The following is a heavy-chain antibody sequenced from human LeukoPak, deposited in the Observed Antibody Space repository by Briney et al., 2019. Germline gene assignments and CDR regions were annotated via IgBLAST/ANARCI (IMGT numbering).Heavy chain of an antibody. CDR2: ISGSGGSP. CDR3: ARGPSGYHNT. Sequence: GGSLRLSCAASGFTFSSYVMSWVRQAPGKGLEWVSAISGSGGSPYYADSVKGRFTISRDNSKNTLYLQMNSLRAEDTAVYYCARGPSGYHNTGGQGTLVTVSS. CDR1: GFTFSSYV. D-gene: IGHD5-12*01. V-gene: IGHV3-23*01. J-gene: IGHJ4*02.